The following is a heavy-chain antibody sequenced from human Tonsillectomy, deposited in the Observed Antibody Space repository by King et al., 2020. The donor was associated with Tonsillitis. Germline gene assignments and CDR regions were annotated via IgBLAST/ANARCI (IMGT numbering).Heavy chain of an antibody. D-gene: IGHD1-20*01. CDR2: ISYDASST. CDR1: GFTFSSHA. CDR3: ASDISGAYSIDY. Sequence: VQLVESGGGGVQPGGSLRLSCGASGFTFSSHAMHWVRQAAGKGLEWVAFISYDASSTSYTDSAKGRFTISRDNSKNTLYLQINGLRTEDTAVYHCASDISGAYSIDYWGQGTLVTVSS. V-gene: IGHV3-30*04. J-gene: IGHJ4*02.